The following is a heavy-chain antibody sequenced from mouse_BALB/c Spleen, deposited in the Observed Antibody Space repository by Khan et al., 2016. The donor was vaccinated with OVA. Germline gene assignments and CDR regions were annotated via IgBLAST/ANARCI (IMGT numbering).Heavy chain of an antibody. V-gene: IGHV2-3*01. CDR2: IWGDGNT. Sequence: QVQLQQSGPGLVAPSQSLSITCTVSGFSLTSYGVSWVRQPPGKGLEWLGVIWGDGNTNFHSALRSRLSISKDNSKSQVFLKLNSLQTDDTATYDCAKDRGYYAVDYWGQGTSGTVSS. CDR3: AKDRGYYAVDY. CDR1: GFSLTSYG. J-gene: IGHJ4*01.